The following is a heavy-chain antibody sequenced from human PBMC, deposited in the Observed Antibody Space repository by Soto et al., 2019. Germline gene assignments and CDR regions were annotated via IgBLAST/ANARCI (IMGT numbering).Heavy chain of an antibody. CDR3: ARLLFGSGSWFDP. J-gene: IGHJ5*02. V-gene: IGHV4-59*08. CDR1: GGSISSYY. D-gene: IGHD3-10*01. Sequence: QVQLQESGPGLVKPSETLSLTCTVSGGSISSYYWSWMRQPPGKGLEWIGYIYYSGSTNYNPSLKSRVTISVDTSKTQFSLKLSSVPAAATAVYFCARLLFGSGSWFDPWGQGTLVTVSS. CDR2: IYYSGST.